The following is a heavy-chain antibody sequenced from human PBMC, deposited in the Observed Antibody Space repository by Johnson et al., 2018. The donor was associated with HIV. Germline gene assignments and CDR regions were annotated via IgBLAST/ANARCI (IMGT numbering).Heavy chain of an antibody. V-gene: IGHV3-9*01. CDR1: GFTFDDYA. Sequence: VQLVESGGGLVQPGRSLRLSCAASGFTFDDYAMHWVRQAPGKGLEWVSGISWNSGSIGYVDSVKGRFTISRDNAKNSLYLQMNSLRAEDTAVYYCAKDPPYSSGWPTDAFDIWGQGTMVTVSS. CDR3: AKDPPYSSGWPTDAFDI. D-gene: IGHD6-19*01. CDR2: ISWNSGSI. J-gene: IGHJ3*02.